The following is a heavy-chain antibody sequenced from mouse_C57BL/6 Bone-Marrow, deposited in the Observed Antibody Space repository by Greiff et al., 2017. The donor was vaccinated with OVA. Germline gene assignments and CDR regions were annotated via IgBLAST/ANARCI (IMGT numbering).Heavy chain of an antibody. CDR1: GFTFSSYA. V-gene: IGHV5-4*01. CDR3: ARDRGYYGSSFAY. D-gene: IGHD1-1*01. J-gene: IGHJ3*01. Sequence: EVKLVESGGGLVKPGGSLKLSCAASGFTFSSYAMSWVRQTPEKRLEWVATISDGGGYTSYPDNVKGRFTISRDNAKNNLYLQMSHLKSEDTAMYYCARDRGYYGSSFAYWGQGTLVTVSA. CDR2: ISDGGGYT.